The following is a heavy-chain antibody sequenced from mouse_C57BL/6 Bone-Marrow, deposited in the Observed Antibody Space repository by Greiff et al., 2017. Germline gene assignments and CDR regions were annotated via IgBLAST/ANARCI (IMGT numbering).Heavy chain of an antibody. CDR2: IYPRDGDT. V-gene: IGHV1-82*01. CDR1: GYAFSSSW. J-gene: IGHJ1*03. Sequence: VQLQQSGPELVKPGASVKISCKASGYAFSSSWINWVKQRPGKGLEWIGRIYPRDGDTNYNEKFKGKATLTADKSSSTAYMQLSRLTSEDSAVYVCARVVVTWYWYFDGGGTGTTVTVSS. D-gene: IGHD1-1*01. CDR3: ARVVVTWYWYFDG.